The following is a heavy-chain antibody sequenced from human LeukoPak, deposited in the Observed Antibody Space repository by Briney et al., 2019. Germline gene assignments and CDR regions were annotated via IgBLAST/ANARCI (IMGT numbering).Heavy chain of an antibody. CDR2: ISYDGSNK. V-gene: IGHV3-30*04. Sequence: PGGSLRLSCAASGFTFSSYAMHWVRQAPGKGLEWVAVISYDGSNKYYADSVKGRFTISRDNSKNTLYLQMNSLRAEDTAVYYCAREETYYDFWSGYYRYYFDYWGQGTLVTVSS. CDR3: AREETYYDFWSGYYRYYFDY. J-gene: IGHJ4*02. D-gene: IGHD3-3*01. CDR1: GFTFSSYA.